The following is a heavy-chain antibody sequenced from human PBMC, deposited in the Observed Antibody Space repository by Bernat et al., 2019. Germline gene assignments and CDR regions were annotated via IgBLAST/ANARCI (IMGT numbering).Heavy chain of an antibody. CDR1: GFTFSSYA. V-gene: IGHV3-64*01. D-gene: IGHD6-6*01. Sequence: EVQLVESGGGLVQPGGSLRLSCAASGFTFSSYAMHWVRQAPGKGLEYVSAISSNGGSTYYANSVKGRFTISRDNSKNTLYLQMGSLRAEEMAVYYCARDHIRTIAARRDYYYYYGMDVWGQGTTVTVSS. J-gene: IGHJ6*02. CDR2: ISSNGGST. CDR3: ARDHIRTIAARRDYYYYYGMDV.